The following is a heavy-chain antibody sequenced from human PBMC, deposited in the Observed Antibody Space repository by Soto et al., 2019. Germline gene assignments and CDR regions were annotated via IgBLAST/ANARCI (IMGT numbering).Heavy chain of an antibody. V-gene: IGHV3-23*01. CDR1: GSTFSSYV. Sequence: EVQFFESGGGLLQPGGSLRLSCAASGSTFSSYVMNWVRQAPGEGLEWVSTVNGGGDGTYYADSVKGRFTISRDNSKNTLYLQMNSLRADATAAYFCAKSTYCSTVKCSAFDYWGEGTLGTVSS. CDR2: VNGGGDGT. CDR3: AKSTYCSTVKCSAFDY. J-gene: IGHJ4*02. D-gene: IGHD2-2*01.